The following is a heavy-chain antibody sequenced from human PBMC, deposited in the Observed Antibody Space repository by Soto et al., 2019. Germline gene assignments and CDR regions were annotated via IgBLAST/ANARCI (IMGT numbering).Heavy chain of an antibody. D-gene: IGHD2-15*01. J-gene: IGHJ5*02. CDR3: ARTLGYCSGGSCSTRGSVDP. CDR2: IYYSGST. V-gene: IGHV4-30-4*01. Sequence: SETLSLTCTVSGGSISSGDYYWSWIRQPPGKGLEWIGYIYYSGSTYYNPSLKSRVTISVDTSKNQFSLKLSSVTAADTAVYYCARTLGYCSGGSCSTRGSVDPWGQGTLVTVSS. CDR1: GGSISSGDYY.